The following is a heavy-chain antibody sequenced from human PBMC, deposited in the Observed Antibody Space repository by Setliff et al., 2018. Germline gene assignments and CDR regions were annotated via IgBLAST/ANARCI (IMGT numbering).Heavy chain of an antibody. D-gene: IGHD3-10*01. J-gene: IGHJ3*02. CDR1: GYSFTSYW. Sequence: LGESLKISCKGSGYSFTSYWIGWVRQMPGKGLEWMGIIYPGDSDTRYSPSFQGQVTISADKTISTAYLQWSSLKASDTAMYYCARRDGSGSYPVGGAFDIWGQGTMVTVSS. CDR3: ARRDGSGSYPVGGAFDI. CDR2: IYPGDSDT. V-gene: IGHV5-51*01.